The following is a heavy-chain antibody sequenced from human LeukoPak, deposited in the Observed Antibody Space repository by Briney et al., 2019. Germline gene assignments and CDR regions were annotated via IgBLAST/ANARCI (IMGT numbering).Heavy chain of an antibody. CDR2: INPNSGGT. CDR3: ARGGLPIYYYYMDV. Sequence: ASVKVSCKASGYTFTNYAMNWVRQAPGQGLEWMGWINPNSGGTNYAQKFQGRVTMTRDTSISTAYMDLSRLRSDDTAVYFCARGGLPIYYYYMDVWGKGTTVTVSS. J-gene: IGHJ6*03. CDR1: GYTFTNYA. D-gene: IGHD4-11*01. V-gene: IGHV1-2*02.